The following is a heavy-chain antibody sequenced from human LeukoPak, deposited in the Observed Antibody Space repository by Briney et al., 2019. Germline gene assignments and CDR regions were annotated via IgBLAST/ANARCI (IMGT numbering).Heavy chain of an antibody. J-gene: IGHJ6*03. CDR1: GYTFTSYG. CDR2: ISAYNGNT. V-gene: IGHV1-18*01. D-gene: IGHD1-26*01. CDR3: AKHSGSYLSDYYYYYMDV. Sequence: ASVKVSCKASGYTFTSYGISWVRQAPGQGLEWMGWISAYNGNTNYAQKLQGRVTMTTDTSTSTAYMELRSLRSDDTAVYYCAKHSGSYLSDYYYYYMDVWGKGTTVTVSS.